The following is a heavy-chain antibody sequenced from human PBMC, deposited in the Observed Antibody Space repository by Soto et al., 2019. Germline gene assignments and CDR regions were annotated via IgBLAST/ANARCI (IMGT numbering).Heavy chain of an antibody. D-gene: IGHD3-10*01. CDR2: AYHSGST. V-gene: IGHV4-4*02. CDR1: FGFTSTNNC. CDR3: ARSPPSSYYGGSGTFDY. J-gene: IGHJ4*02. Sequence: TLSLTCAVSFGFTSTNNCWSWVRQPPGKGLEWIGDAYHSGSTEYNPSLKSRVSISVDKSKNQISLKLTSATAADTAVYYCARSPPSSYYGGSGTFDYWGQGTLVTVSS.